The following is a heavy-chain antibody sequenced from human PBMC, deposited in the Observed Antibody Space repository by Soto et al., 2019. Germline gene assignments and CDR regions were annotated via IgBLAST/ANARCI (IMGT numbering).Heavy chain of an antibody. J-gene: IGHJ5*02. D-gene: IGHD3-22*01. V-gene: IGHV4-59*08. Sequence: ETLSLTCTVSGGSISSYYWSWIRQPPGKGLEWIGYIYYSGSTNYNPSLKSRVTISVDTSKNQFSLKLSSVTAEDTAAYYCARTHDRGWFDPWGQGTLVTVPQ. CDR2: IYYSGST. CDR1: GGSISSYY. CDR3: ARTHDRGWFDP.